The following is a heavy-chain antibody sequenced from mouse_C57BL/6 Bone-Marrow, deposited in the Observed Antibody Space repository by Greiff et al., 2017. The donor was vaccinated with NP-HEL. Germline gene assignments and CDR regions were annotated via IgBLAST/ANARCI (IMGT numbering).Heavy chain of an antibody. V-gene: IGHV1-82*01. Sequence: QVQLKESGPELVKPGASVKISCKASGYAFSSSWMNWVKQRPGKGLEWIGRIYPGDGDTNYNGKFKGKATLTADKSSSTAYMQLSSLTSEDSAVYFCARVPPYYYGSHYYAMDYWGQGTSVTVSS. CDR1: GYAFSSSW. D-gene: IGHD1-1*01. J-gene: IGHJ4*01. CDR2: IYPGDGDT. CDR3: ARVPPYYYGSHYYAMDY.